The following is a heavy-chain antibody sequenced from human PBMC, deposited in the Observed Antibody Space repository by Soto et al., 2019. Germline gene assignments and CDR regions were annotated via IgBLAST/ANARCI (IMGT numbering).Heavy chain of an antibody. V-gene: IGHV4-59*01. CDR3: ARDFTGVLTDRREPGGMDV. J-gene: IGHJ6*04. Sequence: QVQLQESGPGLVKPSETLSLTCAVSGGSITHYYWAWIRQPPGQGLEWIGYIYNSVNTKYNPSLKGRVTILMDTSKSQFSLNLSSVTAADTAVYYCARDFTGVLTDRREPGGMDVWGRGTTVTFSS. CDR2: IYNSVNT. D-gene: IGHD3-9*01. CDR1: GGSITHYY.